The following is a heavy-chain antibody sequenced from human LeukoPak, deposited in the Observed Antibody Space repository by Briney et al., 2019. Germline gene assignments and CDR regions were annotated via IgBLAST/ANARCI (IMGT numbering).Heavy chain of an antibody. J-gene: IGHJ6*02. Sequence: SVKVSCKASGVIFSSYAISWVRQAPGQGLEWMGRIIPILGEVNYAQKFQGRVTITADRSTSTAKMDLSSQRSEDTAVYYCATSGSGTVNYDYGMDVWGQGTTVTVSS. V-gene: IGHV1-69*04. CDR2: IIPILGEV. CDR1: GVIFSSYA. D-gene: IGHD3-10*01. CDR3: ATSGSGTVNYDYGMDV.